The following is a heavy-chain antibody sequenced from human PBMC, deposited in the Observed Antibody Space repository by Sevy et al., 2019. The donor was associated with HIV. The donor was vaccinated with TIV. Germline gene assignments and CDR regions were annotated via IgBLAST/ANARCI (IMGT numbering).Heavy chain of an antibody. V-gene: IGHV4-59*08. J-gene: IGHJ4*02. CDR3: AGENAWGRGYS. CDR2: SYYNGHI. CDR1: GGSITSLY. D-gene: IGHD1-26*01. Sequence: SETLSLTCTVSGGSITSLYWNWIRHPPGKGLECIANSYYNGHINYNPSLKRRVTLSLDTSKNQFSLRLSSVTAADTAMYYCAGENAWGRGYSWGQGTLVTVSS.